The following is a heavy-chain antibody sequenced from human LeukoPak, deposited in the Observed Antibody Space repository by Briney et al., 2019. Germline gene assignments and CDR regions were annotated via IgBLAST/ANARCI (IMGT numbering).Heavy chain of an antibody. CDR1: GFTFSSYW. CDR2: ISSSSSYI. CDR3: ARDSAKDIVVVPAAHAFDI. D-gene: IGHD2-2*01. J-gene: IGHJ3*02. Sequence: GGSLRLSCAASGFTFSSYWMSWVRQAPGKGLEWVSSISSSSSYIYYADSVKGRFAISRDSAKNSLYPQMNSLRAEDTAVYYCARDSAKDIVVVPAAHAFDIWGQGTMVTVSS. V-gene: IGHV3-21*01.